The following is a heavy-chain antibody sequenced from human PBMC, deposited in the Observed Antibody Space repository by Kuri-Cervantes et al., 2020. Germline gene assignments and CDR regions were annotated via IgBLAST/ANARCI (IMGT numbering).Heavy chain of an antibody. V-gene: IGHV4-61*08. J-gene: IGHJ5*02. CDR2: IYYTGDT. CDR1: GDSVSRIGFY. Sequence: SETLSLTCTVSGDSVSRIGFYWSWIRQPPGKGLEYIGYIYYTGDTDSPPSLKSRVTLSVDTSKNQFSLKLNSVTAADTAVYFCASGAYGSRSSNWFDPWGQGTLVTVSS. D-gene: IGHD3-10*01. CDR3: ASGAYGSRSSNWFDP.